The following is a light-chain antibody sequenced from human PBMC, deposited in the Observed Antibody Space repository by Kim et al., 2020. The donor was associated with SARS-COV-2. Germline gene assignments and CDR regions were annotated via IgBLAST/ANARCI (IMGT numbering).Light chain of an antibody. J-gene: IGKJ4*01. CDR2: GAS. V-gene: IGKV3D-15*01. CDR3: QQYNNWLT. CDR1: QSVSSS. Sequence: LSLCPGDTAIVSCRASQSVSSSLAWYQQKRGQPPRLLMYGASTRAAGIPARFSGSGSGTDFTLTITRLQSEDFAIYFCQQYNNWLTFGGGTKLEIK.